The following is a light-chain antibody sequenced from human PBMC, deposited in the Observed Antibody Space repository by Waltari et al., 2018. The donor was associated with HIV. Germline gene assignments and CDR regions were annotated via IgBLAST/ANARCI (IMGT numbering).Light chain of an antibody. CDR3: CSYAGSVV. CDR2: EGS. CDR1: RSEVGGYNF. J-gene: IGLJ2*01. Sequence: QSALTQPASVSGSPGKSIPISSTGTRSEVGGYNFVSWYQKHPGKAPKLRFYEGSKRPSGVSNRFSGSKSGNTASLTISGLQAEDEADYYCCSYAGSVVFGGGTKLTVL. V-gene: IGLV2-23*01.